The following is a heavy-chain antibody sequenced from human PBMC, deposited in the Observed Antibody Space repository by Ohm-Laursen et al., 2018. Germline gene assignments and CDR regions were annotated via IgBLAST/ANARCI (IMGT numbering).Heavy chain of an antibody. CDR1: GSTFSSYG. CDR3: ARGAYTGFDY. V-gene: IGHV3-30*03. D-gene: IGHD5-12*01. J-gene: IGHJ4*02. Sequence: SLRLSCSASGSTFSSYGMHWVRQAPGKGLEWVAVISYDGSNKYYADSVKGRFTISRDNSKNSLYLQMNSLRAEDTAVYFCARGAYTGFDYWGQGTLVTVSA. CDR2: ISYDGSNK.